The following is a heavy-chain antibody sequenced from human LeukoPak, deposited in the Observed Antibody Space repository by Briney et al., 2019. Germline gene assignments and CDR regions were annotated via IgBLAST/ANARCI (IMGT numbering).Heavy chain of an antibody. D-gene: IGHD3-16*02. Sequence: PSETLSLTCAVYGGSFSVYYWSWIRQPPGKGLEWIGEINHSGSTNYNPSLKSRVTISVDTSKNQFSLKLSSVTAADTAVYYCARGPVYDYVWGSYRSLHSFDIWGQGTMVTVSS. J-gene: IGHJ3*02. CDR3: ARGPVYDYVWGSYRSLHSFDI. V-gene: IGHV4-34*01. CDR2: INHSGST. CDR1: GGSFSVYY.